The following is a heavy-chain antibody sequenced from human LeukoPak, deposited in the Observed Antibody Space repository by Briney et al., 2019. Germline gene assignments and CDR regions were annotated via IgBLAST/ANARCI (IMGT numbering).Heavy chain of an antibody. J-gene: IGHJ4*02. Sequence: GGSLRLSCAASGFTFSTYAMSWLRQAPGKGLQWVSAISNSGGSTYYADSVKGRFTISRDNSKNTLYLQMNSLRAEDMAVYYCAKIGLTSSNLDYWGQGTLVAVSS. CDR3: AKIGLTSSNLDY. CDR1: GFTFSTYA. V-gene: IGHV3-23*01. CDR2: ISNSGGST. D-gene: IGHD6-6*01.